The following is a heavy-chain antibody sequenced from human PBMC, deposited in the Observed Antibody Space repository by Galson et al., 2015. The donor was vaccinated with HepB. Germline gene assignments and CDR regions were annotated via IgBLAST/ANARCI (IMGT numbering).Heavy chain of an antibody. CDR3: ARDKGYYGSGSLPTDY. Sequence: SVTVSCKASGSTFSSYGISWVRQAPGQGLEWMGWITAYNGNTVYAQMLQDRVTMTTDTSTGTAYMELRSPRSDDTAVYYCARDKGYYGSGSLPTDYWGQGTMVTVSS. J-gene: IGHJ4*02. V-gene: IGHV1-18*04. CDR2: ITAYNGNT. CDR1: GSTFSSYG. D-gene: IGHD3-10*01.